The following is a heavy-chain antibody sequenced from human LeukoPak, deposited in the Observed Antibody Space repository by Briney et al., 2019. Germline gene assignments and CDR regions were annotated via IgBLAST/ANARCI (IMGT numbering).Heavy chain of an antibody. CDR2: IYSGDRT. CDR3: TRDLTGTTWSENDY. J-gene: IGHJ4*02. Sequence: GGSLRLSCVASGLSVRGSYMSWVRQAPGKGMEWVSVIYSGDRTYYADSVKGRFTISRDTSKNTLYLQMNNLRADDTAMYYCTRDLTGTTWSENDYWGQGTLVTISS. V-gene: IGHV3-53*01. D-gene: IGHD6-13*01. CDR1: GLSVRGSY.